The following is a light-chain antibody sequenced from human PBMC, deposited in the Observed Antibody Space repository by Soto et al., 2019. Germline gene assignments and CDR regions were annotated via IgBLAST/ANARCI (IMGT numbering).Light chain of an antibody. Sequence: QSVLTQPASVSGSPGQSITISCTGTSSDVGGYNYVSWYQHHPGKAPKLMIYEVSNWPSGVSNRFSGSKSGNTASLTISGLQAEDEADYYCSSYTSSSTLYVFGTGTKLTVL. CDR3: SSYTSSSTLYV. V-gene: IGLV2-14*01. J-gene: IGLJ1*01. CDR1: SSDVGGYNY. CDR2: EVS.